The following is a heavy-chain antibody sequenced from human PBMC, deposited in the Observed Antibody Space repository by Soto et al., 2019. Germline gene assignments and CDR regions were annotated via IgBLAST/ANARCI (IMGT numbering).Heavy chain of an antibody. V-gene: IGHV4-59*01. CDR3: ARGYVGYCGSGSYYHAFDAFDN. CDR2: IYYSGST. D-gene: IGHD3-10*01. Sequence: PSETLSLTCTVSGGSISSYYWSWIRQPPGKGLEWIGYIYYSGSTNYNPSLKSRVTISVDTSKNQFSLKLSSVTAADTAVYYCARGYVGYCGSGSYYHAFDAFDNWGQGTMVTGSS. J-gene: IGHJ3*02. CDR1: GGSISSYY.